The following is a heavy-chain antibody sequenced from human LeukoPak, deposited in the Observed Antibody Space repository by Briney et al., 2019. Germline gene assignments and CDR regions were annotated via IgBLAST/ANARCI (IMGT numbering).Heavy chain of an antibody. J-gene: IGHJ4*02. CDR2: INSRSNDI. D-gene: IGHD3/OR15-3a*01. V-gene: IGHV3-21*01. CDR1: GFSFSDYS. CDR3: ARGTGTGWRFDF. Sequence: GGSLSLSCVASGFSFSDYSMNWVRQAPGKGLEWVSSINSRSNDIYYADSVKGRFTISRDNAKNSLYLQMNSLRDDDTAVYYCARGTGTGWRFDFWGQGTLVTVSS.